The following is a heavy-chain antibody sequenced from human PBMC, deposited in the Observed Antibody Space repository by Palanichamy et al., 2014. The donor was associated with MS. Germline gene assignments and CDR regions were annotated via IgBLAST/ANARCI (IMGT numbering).Heavy chain of an antibody. Sequence: QVQLVQSGAEVKKPGLSEGSCKASGYTFTNYYMHWVRQAPGQGLEWMGIINPSGGSTSYAQKFQGRVTMTRDTSTSTVYMELSSLRSEDTAVYYCARALYDSSGYYDYWGQGTLVTVSS. CDR3: ARALYDSSGYYDY. CDR2: INPSGGST. V-gene: IGHV1-46*01. J-gene: IGHJ4*02. D-gene: IGHD3-22*01. CDR1: GYTFTNYY.